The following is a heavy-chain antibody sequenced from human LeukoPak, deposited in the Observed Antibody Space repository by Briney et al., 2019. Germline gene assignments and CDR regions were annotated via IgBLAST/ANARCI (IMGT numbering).Heavy chain of an antibody. CDR2: ISGSGGGT. J-gene: IGHJ4*02. Sequence: GGSLRLSCAVSGITLSNYAMSWVRQAPGKGLEWVAGISGSGGGTNYADSVKGRFTISRDNSKSTLNLQMNSLRVEDTAVYYCARRGGGYHFDYWGQGTLVTVSS. D-gene: IGHD3-22*01. CDR1: GITLSNYA. CDR3: ARRGGGYHFDY. V-gene: IGHV3-23*01.